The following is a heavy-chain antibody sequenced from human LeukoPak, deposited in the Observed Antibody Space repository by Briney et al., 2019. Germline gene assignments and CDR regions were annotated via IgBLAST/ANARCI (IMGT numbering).Heavy chain of an antibody. J-gene: IGHJ3*02. CDR1: GFIFSTYW. CDR3: ARRQGRRGIVGPTILKGAFDI. V-gene: IGHV3-7*01. D-gene: IGHD1-26*01. Sequence: GGSLRLSCAGSGFIFSTYWMSWVRQAPGKGLEWVASIRQDGSETYYVDSVKGRFTISRDNAKNSLYLQMNSLRAEDTAVYYCARRQGRRGIVGPTILKGAFDIWGQGTKVTVSS. CDR2: IRQDGSET.